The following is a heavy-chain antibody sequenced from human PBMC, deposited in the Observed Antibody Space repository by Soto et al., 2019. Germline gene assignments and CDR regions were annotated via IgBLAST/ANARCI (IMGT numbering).Heavy chain of an antibody. Sequence: EVQLVESGGGLVQPGGSLRLSCAASGFTFSSYSMNWVRQAPGKGLEWVSYISSSSNTIYYADSVKGRFTISRDNAKNSLYLQMNSRRDEDTAVYYCARDTRDGYLGYWGQGTLVTVSS. CDR3: ARDTRDGYLGY. CDR2: ISSSSNTI. CDR1: GFTFSSYS. D-gene: IGHD5-12*01. V-gene: IGHV3-48*02. J-gene: IGHJ4*02.